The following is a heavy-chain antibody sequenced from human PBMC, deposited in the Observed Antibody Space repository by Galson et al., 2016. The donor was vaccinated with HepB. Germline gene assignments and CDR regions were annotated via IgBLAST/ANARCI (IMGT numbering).Heavy chain of an antibody. CDR3: ASEISGHCSGGSCYTGDH. CDR2: LSYDGSNE. Sequence: SLRLSCAVSGFTFSRYVMYWVRQAPGKGLEWVAVLSYDGSNEYYADSVKGRFTISRDNSKNTLYLQMNSLRGEDTAVYYCASEISGHCSGGSCYTGDHWGQGTLVTVSS. D-gene: IGHD2-15*01. J-gene: IGHJ4*02. CDR1: GFTFSRYV. V-gene: IGHV3-30-3*01.